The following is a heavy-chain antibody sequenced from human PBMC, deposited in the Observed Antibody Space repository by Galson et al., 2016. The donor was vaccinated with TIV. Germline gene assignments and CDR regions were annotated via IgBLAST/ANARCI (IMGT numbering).Heavy chain of an antibody. CDR1: GYSINSGFY. J-gene: IGHJ4*02. D-gene: IGHD5-18*01. V-gene: IGHV4-38-2*01. CDR3: ARGNGFSYGYVY. Sequence: SETLSLTCAVSGYSINSGFYWGWIRQPPGKGLEWIGAISFSGNTHHNPSLKIRVTISLDVAKNQFSLDLNSETAADTSFYYCARGNGFSYGYVYWGQGVLVTVSS. CDR2: ISFSGNT.